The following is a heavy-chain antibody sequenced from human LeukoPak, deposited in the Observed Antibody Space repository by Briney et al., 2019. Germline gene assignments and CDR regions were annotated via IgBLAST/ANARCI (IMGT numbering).Heavy chain of an antibody. V-gene: IGHV3-21*01. D-gene: IGHD3-22*01. CDR2: ISSSSSYI. CDR1: GFTFSSYS. Sequence: PGGSLRLSCAASGFTFSSYSMNWVRQAPGKGLEWVSSISSSSSYIYYADSVKGRFTISRDNAKNSLYLQMNSLRAEGTAVYYCARDSGDSSGYYFDAFDIWGQGTMVTVSS. J-gene: IGHJ3*02. CDR3: ARDSGDSSGYYFDAFDI.